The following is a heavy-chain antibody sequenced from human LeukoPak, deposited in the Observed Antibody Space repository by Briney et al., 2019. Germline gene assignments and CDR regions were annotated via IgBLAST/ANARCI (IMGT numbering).Heavy chain of an antibody. J-gene: IGHJ5*02. CDR2: IYYSGST. Sequence: PSETLSLTCTVSGGSISSYYWSWIRQPPGKGLEWIGYIYYSGSTNYNPSLKSRVTISVDTSKNQFSLKLSSVTAADTAVYYCAREYSSGWHNWFDPWGQGTLVTVSS. CDR3: AREYSSGWHNWFDP. CDR1: GGSISSYY. D-gene: IGHD6-19*01. V-gene: IGHV4-59*01.